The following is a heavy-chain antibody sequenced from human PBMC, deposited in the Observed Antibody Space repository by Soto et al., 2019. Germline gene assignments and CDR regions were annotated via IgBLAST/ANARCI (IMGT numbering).Heavy chain of an antibody. V-gene: IGHV3-23*01. D-gene: IGHD6-6*01. Sequence: GGSLRLSCAASGFTFSSYAMSWVRQAPGKGLEWVSAISGSGGSTYYADSVKGRFTISRDNSKNTLYLQMNSLRAEDTAVYYCARGSGKQLVGLNDYWGQGTLVTVSS. CDR1: GFTFSSYA. CDR3: ARGSGKQLVGLNDY. J-gene: IGHJ4*02. CDR2: ISGSGGST.